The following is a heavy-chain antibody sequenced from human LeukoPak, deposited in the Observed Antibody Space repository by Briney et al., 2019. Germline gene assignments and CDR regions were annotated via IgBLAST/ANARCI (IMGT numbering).Heavy chain of an antibody. V-gene: IGHV3-23*01. J-gene: IGHJ5*02. D-gene: IGHD6-13*01. Sequence: GGSLRLSCAASGFTFNNYAMSWVRQAPAKGLEWVSTISGSGGSTYYADSVKGRFTISRDNSRTTLYLQMNSLRAEGTAVYYCAKDRAAPATPYNWFDPWGQGTLVTVSS. CDR1: GFTFNNYA. CDR2: ISGSGGST. CDR3: AKDRAAPATPYNWFDP.